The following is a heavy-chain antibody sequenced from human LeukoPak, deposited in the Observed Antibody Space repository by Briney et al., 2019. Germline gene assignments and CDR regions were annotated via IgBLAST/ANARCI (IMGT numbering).Heavy chain of an antibody. CDR2: ISGSGGST. V-gene: IGHV3-23*01. CDR1: GFTFSSYA. Sequence: QPGGSLRLSCAASGFTFSSYAMSWVRPAPGKGLEWVSAISGSGGSTYYADSVKGRFTISRDNSKNTLYLQLNSLRAEDTAVYYCATGGGRYSGYDLTSDYWGQGTLVTVSS. J-gene: IGHJ4*02. D-gene: IGHD5-12*01. CDR3: ATGGGRYSGYDLTSDY.